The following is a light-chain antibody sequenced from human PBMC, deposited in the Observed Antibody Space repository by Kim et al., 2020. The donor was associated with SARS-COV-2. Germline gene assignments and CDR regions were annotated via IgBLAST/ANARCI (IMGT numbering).Light chain of an antibody. CDR3: QVWDSSSDHVV. J-gene: IGLJ2*01. CDR1: NIGSKS. V-gene: IGLV3-21*04. CDR2: YDS. Sequence: APGKTARINCGGNNIGSKSVHWYQQKPGQAHVVVISYDSDRPSGIPERFSGSNSGNTATLTISRVEAGDEADYYCQVWDSSSDHVVFGGGTQLTVL.